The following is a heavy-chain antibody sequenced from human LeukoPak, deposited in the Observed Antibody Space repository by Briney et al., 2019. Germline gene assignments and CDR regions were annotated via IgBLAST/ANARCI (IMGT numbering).Heavy chain of an antibody. CDR1: GGSFSAYY. V-gene: IGHV4-34*01. D-gene: IGHD3-3*01. J-gene: IGHJ5*02. CDR2: INHGGSS. Sequence: SETLSLTCAVYGGSFSAYYWSWIRRSPGKGLEWIGEINHGGSSNYSPSLKSRVTFSVDTSKGQVSLNLNSVTAADTAVYYCARGRSSRDFWSGYSHHWFDPWGQGTLVTVSS. CDR3: ARGRSSRDFWSGYSHHWFDP.